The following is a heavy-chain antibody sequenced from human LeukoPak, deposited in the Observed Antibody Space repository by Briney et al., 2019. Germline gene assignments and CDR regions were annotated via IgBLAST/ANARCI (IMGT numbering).Heavy chain of an antibody. D-gene: IGHD2-2*02. CDR3: ARECSSISCYNDDRYFQY. CDR1: GFTFSSYS. Sequence: PGGSLRLSCAASGFTFSSYSMNWVRQAPGKGLEWVSSIISSTSYTYYADSVKGRFTISRDNAKNSLYLQMNSLRAEDTAVYYCARECSSISCYNDDRYFQYWGQGTLVTVSS. J-gene: IGHJ1*01. CDR2: IISSTSYT. V-gene: IGHV3-21*01.